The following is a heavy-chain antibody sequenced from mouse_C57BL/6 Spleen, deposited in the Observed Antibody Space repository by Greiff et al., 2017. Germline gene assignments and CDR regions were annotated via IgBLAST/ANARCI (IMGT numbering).Heavy chain of an antibody. J-gene: IGHJ4*01. CDR3: TRVNFYDYDGAMDY. Sequence: EVKLMESGAGLVKPGGSLKLSCAASGFTFSSYAMPWVRQTPEKRLEWVAYISSGGDYTYYADTVKGRFTISIDNARNTLYLQMSSLKSEDTAMYYCTRVNFYDYDGAMDYWGQGTSVTVSS. D-gene: IGHD2-4*01. CDR1: GFTFSSYA. V-gene: IGHV5-9-1*02. CDR2: ISSGGDYT.